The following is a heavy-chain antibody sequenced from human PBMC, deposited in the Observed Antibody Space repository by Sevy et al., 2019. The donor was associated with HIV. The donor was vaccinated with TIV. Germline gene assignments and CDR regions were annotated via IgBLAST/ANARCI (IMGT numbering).Heavy chain of an antibody. CDR2: ISGSGGST. J-gene: IGHJ4*02. V-gene: IGHV3-23*01. CDR1: GFTFSSYA. D-gene: IGHD6-13*01. CDR3: ATDFIAAAGTAFDY. Sequence: GGSLRLSCAASGFTFSSYAMSWVRHAPGKGLEWVSAISGSGGSTYYADSVKGRFTISRDNSKNTLYLQMNSLRAEDTAVYYCATDFIAAAGTAFDYWGQGTLVTVSS.